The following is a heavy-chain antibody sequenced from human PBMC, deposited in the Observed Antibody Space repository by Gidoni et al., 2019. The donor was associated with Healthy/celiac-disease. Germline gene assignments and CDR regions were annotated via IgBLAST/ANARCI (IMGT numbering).Heavy chain of an antibody. Sequence: EVQLVESGGGLVQPGGSLKLSWAASGFTFSGSAMHWVRQASGKGLEWVGRIRSKANSYATAYAASVKGRFTISRDDSKNTAYLQMNSLKTEDTAVYYCTRRVGATDYWGQGTLVTVSS. D-gene: IGHD1-26*01. CDR2: IRSKANSYAT. V-gene: IGHV3-73*01. CDR3: TRRVGATDY. J-gene: IGHJ4*02. CDR1: GFTFSGSA.